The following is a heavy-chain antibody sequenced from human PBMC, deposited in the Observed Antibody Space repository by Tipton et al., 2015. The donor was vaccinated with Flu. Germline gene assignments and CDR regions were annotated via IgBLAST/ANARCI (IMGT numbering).Heavy chain of an antibody. CDR3: ARGGSSPAYYYYYYYMDV. Sequence: SLRLSCAASGFTLSSYWMSWVRQAPGKGLEWVANIKQDGSEKYYVDSVKGRFTISRDNAKNSPYLQMNSLRAEDTAVYYCARGGSSPAYYYYYYYMDVWGKGTTVTVSS. V-gene: IGHV3-7*01. CDR2: IKQDGSEK. CDR1: GFTLSSYW. D-gene: IGHD6-6*01. J-gene: IGHJ6*03.